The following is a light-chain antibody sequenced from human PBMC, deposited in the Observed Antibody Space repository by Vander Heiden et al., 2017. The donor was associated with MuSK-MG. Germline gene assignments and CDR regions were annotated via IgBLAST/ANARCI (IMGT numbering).Light chain of an antibody. V-gene: IGKV3-15*01. CDR1: QSVRSN. CDR3: QQYNKGPPLT. CDR2: GAS. J-gene: IGKJ4*01. Sequence: EIVMTQSPATLSVSPGERATLSCRASQSVRSNLAWYQQKPGQAPRLLIYGASTRATGIPARFSGSGSGTEFTLTISSLQSEDFAVYYCQQYNKGPPLTFGGGTKVEIK.